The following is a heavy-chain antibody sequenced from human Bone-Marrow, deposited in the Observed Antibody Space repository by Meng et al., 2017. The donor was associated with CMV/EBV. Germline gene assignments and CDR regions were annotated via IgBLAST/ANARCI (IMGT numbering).Heavy chain of an antibody. CDR1: GFTFSYYY. CDR2: ISRSGSNI. CDR3: AIGALNLAFYNWFDP. J-gene: IGHJ5*02. D-gene: IGHD3-16*01. V-gene: IGHV3-11*04. Sequence: GESLKISCAASGFTFSYYYMIWIRQAPGKGLEWVSYISRSGSNIYYADSVKGRFTISRDNAKNSLYLQMNSLRAEDTAVYYCAIGALNLAFYNWFDPWGQGTLVTVSS.